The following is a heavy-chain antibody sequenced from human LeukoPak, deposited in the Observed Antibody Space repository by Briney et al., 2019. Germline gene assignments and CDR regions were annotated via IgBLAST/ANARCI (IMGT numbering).Heavy chain of an antibody. CDR3: ARHIAARLAYFQH. D-gene: IGHD6-6*01. V-gene: IGHV4-34*01. J-gene: IGHJ1*01. CDR1: GGSFSGYY. Sequence: SETLSLTCAVYGGSFSGYYWSWIRQPPGKGLEWIGEINHSGSTNYNPSLKSRVTISVDTSKNQFSLKLSSVTAADTAVYYCARHIAARLAYFQHWGQGTLVTVSS. CDR2: INHSGST.